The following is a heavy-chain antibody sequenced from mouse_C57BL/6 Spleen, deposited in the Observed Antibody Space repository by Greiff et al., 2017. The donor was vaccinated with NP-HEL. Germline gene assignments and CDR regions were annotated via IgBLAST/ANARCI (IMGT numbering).Heavy chain of an antibody. J-gene: IGHJ3*01. CDR1: GYTFTDYY. Sequence: VHVKQSGPVLVKPGASVKMSCKASGYTFTDYYMNWVKQSHGKSLEWIGVINPYNGGTSYNQKFKGKATLTVDKSSSTAYMELNSLTSEDSAVYYCAIYGSSSWFAYWGQGTLVTVSA. CDR2: INPYNGGT. D-gene: IGHD1-1*01. CDR3: AIYGSSSWFAY. V-gene: IGHV1-19*01.